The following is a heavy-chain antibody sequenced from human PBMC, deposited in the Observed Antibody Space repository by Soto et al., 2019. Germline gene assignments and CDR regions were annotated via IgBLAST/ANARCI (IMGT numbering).Heavy chain of an antibody. CDR2: ISSSSSYI. CDR3: AGIQVGDDAFDV. CDR1: GFTFSSYS. J-gene: IGHJ3*01. Sequence: EVQLVESGGGLVKPGGSLRLSCAASGFTFSSYSMNWVRQAPGKGLEWVSSISSSSSYIYYADSVKGRFTNTRDNAKNPLYLQINSRADETTAVYYCAGIQVGDDAFDVWGRGAIVTVSS. V-gene: IGHV3-21*04.